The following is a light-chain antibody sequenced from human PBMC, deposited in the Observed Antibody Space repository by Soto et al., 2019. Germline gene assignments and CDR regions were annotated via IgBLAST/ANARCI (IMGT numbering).Light chain of an antibody. CDR1: QSVSSR. CDR2: GAS. CDR3: QQYKNWKYT. Sequence: IGMSLSLATLPVSPRERATLSCKASQSVSSRLAWYQQKPGQAPRLLIYGASTRATDIPARFSGSGSGTEFTLTISSLQSEDFAIYYCQQYKNWKYTFGQGTRLEIK. J-gene: IGKJ5*01. V-gene: IGKV3-15*01.